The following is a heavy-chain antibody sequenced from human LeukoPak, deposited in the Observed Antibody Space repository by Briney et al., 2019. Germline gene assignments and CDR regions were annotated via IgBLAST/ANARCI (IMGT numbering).Heavy chain of an antibody. J-gene: IGHJ4*02. D-gene: IGHD6-19*01. CDR3: ARAAGSGLIDY. V-gene: IGHV4-34*11. Sequence: PSETLSLTCAVYGGSFSGYYWSWIRQPPGKGLEWIGYIYYSGNTYYNPSLKSRVTISLDTSKNQFSLNLNSVTAADTALYFCARAAGSGLIDYWGQGILVIVSS. CDR2: IYYSGNT. CDR1: GGSFSGYY.